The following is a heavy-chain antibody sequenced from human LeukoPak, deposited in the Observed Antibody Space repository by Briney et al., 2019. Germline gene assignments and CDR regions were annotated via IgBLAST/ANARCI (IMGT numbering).Heavy chain of an antibody. D-gene: IGHD5-12*01. J-gene: IGHJ4*02. CDR1: GFTFSSYG. CDR2: ISSSGGTT. CDR3: AKEGHSGYDHHPH. Sequence: GGTLRLSCAASGFTFSSYGMSWVRQAPGRGLEWVAAISSSGGTTYYADSVKGRFTISRDNSKNTLYLQMNSLRAEDTAVYYCAKEGHSGYDHHPHWGQGTLVTVSS. V-gene: IGHV3-23*01.